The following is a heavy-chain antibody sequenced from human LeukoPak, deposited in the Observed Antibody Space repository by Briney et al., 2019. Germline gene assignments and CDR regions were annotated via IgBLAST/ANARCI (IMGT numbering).Heavy chain of an antibody. V-gene: IGHV4-34*01. Sequence: SETLCLTCTVSGGSFNSYFWHRIRQPSGKGLEWLADIDNRGSTQYNPSLRGRGTISVDTSRNHVSLRLTSVTAADTAVYFCARDSNWGFQWGPGTLVTVSS. CDR1: GGSFNSYF. CDR2: IDNRGST. CDR3: ARDSNWGFQ. J-gene: IGHJ4*02. D-gene: IGHD7-27*01.